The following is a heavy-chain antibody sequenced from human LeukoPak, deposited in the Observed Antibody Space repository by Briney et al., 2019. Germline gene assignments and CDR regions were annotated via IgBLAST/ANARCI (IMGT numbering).Heavy chain of an antibody. J-gene: IGHJ4*02. CDR2: INHSGST. Sequence: PSETLSLTCAVYGGSFSGYYWSWIRQPPGKGLEWIGEINHSGSTNYNPSLKSRVTISVDTSKNQFSLKLSSVTAADTAVYYCAREDGDSTQFDYWGQGTLVTVSS. CDR1: GGSFSGYY. V-gene: IGHV4-34*01. CDR3: AREDGDSTQFDY. D-gene: IGHD4-17*01.